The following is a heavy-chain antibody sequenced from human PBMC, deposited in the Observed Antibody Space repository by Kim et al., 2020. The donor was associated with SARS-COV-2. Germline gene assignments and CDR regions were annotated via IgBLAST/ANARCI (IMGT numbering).Heavy chain of an antibody. CDR3: ASPRIAAAGYYFDY. CDR2: ISYDGSNK. CDR1: GFTFSSYA. J-gene: IGHJ4*02. Sequence: GGSLRLSCAASGFTFSSYAMHWVRQAPGKGLEWVAVISYDGSNKYYADSVKGRFTISRDNSKNTLYLQMNSLRAEDTAVYYCASPRIAAAGYYFDYWGQGTLVTVSS. V-gene: IGHV3-30*04. D-gene: IGHD6-13*01.